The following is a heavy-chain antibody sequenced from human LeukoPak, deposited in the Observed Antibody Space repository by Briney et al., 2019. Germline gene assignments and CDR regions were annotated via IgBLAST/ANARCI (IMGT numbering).Heavy chain of an antibody. CDR1: GGSFSGYY. CDR3: ARGGVIVAAVGYYFDY. J-gene: IGHJ4*02. V-gene: IGHV4-34*01. CDR2: INHSGST. D-gene: IGHD6-13*01. Sequence: SETLSLTCAVYGGSFSGYYWSWIRQPPGKGLEWIGEINHSGSTNYNPSLKSRVTISVDTSKNQFSLKLSSVTAADTAVYYCARGGVIVAAVGYYFDYWGQGTLVTVSS.